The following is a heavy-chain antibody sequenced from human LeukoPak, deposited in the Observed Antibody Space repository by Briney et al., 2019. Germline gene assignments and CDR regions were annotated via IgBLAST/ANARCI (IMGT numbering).Heavy chain of an antibody. J-gene: IGHJ4*02. CDR1: GFTFSDYY. Sequence: GGSLRLSCAASGFTFSDYYMSWIRQAPGKGLEWISYISSSGSTIYYADSVKGRFTISRDNARNSLYLQMNSLRAEDTAVYYCAKERAIASLRPYYFDYWGQGTLVTVSS. CDR2: ISSSGSTI. V-gene: IGHV3-11*01. CDR3: AKERAIASLRPYYFDY. D-gene: IGHD6-6*01.